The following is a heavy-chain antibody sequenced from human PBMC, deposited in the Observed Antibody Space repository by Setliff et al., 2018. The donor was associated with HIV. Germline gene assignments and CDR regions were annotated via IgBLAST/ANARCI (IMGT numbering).Heavy chain of an antibody. CDR3: ARGHCNSDKYWYTWFDP. J-gene: IGHJ5*02. CDR2: IGSYSGYT. Sequence: ASVKVSCKASNYTLINYGVSWVRQAPGQGLEWMGWIGSYSGYTIYAQKFQDRLTMTTDTSTTTASMELRSLRSDDTAVYYCARGHCNSDKYWYTWFDPWGQGTLVTVSS. D-gene: IGHD2-2*01. V-gene: IGHV1-18*01. CDR1: NYTLINYG.